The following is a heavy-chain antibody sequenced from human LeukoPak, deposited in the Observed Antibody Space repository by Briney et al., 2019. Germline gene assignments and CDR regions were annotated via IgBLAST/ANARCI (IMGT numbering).Heavy chain of an antibody. J-gene: IGHJ4*02. CDR1: GFSFHNYV. CDR2: ISGSGGTT. CDR3: AKSGYNRFDY. Sequence: GGSLRLSCAASGFSFHNYVMSWVRQAPGKGLEWVSSISGSGGTTYYADSVKGHFTISRDNSKNTVFLQMNSLRAEDTAVYYCAKSGYNRFDYWGQGTLVTVSS. D-gene: IGHD5-24*01. V-gene: IGHV3-23*01.